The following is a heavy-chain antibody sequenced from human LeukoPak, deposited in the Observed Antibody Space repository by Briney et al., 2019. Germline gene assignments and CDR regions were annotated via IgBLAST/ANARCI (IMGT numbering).Heavy chain of an antibody. CDR3: ARGLGRSGYYSRFDY. D-gene: IGHD3-22*01. CDR1: GGSISSSSYY. V-gene: IGHV4-39*07. J-gene: IGHJ4*02. CDR2: IYYSGST. Sequence: SETLSLTCTVSGGSISSSSYYWGWIRQPPGKGLEWIGSIYYSGSTYYNPSLKSRVTISVDTSKNQFSLKLSSVTAADMAVYYCARGLGRSGYYSRFDYWGQGTLVTVSS.